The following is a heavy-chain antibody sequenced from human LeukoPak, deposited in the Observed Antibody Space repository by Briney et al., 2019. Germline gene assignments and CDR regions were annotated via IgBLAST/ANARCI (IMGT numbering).Heavy chain of an antibody. J-gene: IGHJ5*02. CDR2: IIPIFGTA. D-gene: IGHD3-3*01. Sequence: GASVKVSCKASGGTSSSYAISWVRQAPGQGLEWMGGIIPIFGTANYAQKFQGRVTITADESTSTAYMELSSLRSEDTAVYYCARGTSAVYYDFWSGDNWFDPWGQGTLVTVSS. CDR1: GGTSSSYA. CDR3: ARGTSAVYYDFWSGDNWFDP. V-gene: IGHV1-69*13.